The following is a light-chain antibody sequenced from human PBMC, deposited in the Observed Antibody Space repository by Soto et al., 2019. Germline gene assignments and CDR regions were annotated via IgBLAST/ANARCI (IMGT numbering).Light chain of an antibody. CDR2: DAS. CDR1: QSISSW. J-gene: IGKJ2*01. Sequence: DIQMTQSPATLSAFVGDRVTITCRASQSISSWLAWYQQKPGKAPKLLIYDASSLESGVPSRFSGCGSGTEFTLTIISLHPDDFATYYCQQYNSYSLTFGQGTKLEIK. V-gene: IGKV1-5*01. CDR3: QQYNSYSLT.